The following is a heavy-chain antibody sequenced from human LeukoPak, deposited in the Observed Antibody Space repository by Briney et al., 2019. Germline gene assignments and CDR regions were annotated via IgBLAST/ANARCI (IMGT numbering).Heavy chain of an antibody. V-gene: IGHV3-72*01. J-gene: IGHJ6*03. CDR1: GFTLSDHY. CDR2: IRNKASAYTT. D-gene: IGHD2-2*01. CDR3: ARVVVVPAATYYYYYYMDV. Sequence: GGSLRLSCAASGFTLSDHYMDWVRQAPGKGLEWVGRIRNKASAYTTDYAASVKGRFTISGDDSQNLLYLQMNSLKTEDTAVYYCARVVVVPAATYYYYYYMDVWGKGTTVTVSS.